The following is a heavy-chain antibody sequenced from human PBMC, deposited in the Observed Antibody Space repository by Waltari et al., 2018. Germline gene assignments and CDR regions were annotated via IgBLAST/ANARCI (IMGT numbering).Heavy chain of an antibody. CDR3: ARTLWFGESRYYFDY. J-gene: IGHJ4*02. CDR1: GGSISSSSYY. D-gene: IGHD3-10*01. Sequence: QLQLQESGPGLVKPSETLSLTCTVSGGSISSSSYYWGWIRQPPGKGLEWIGSIYYSGITYSNPSLKSRVTISVDTSKNQFSLKLSSVTAADTAVYYCARTLWFGESRYYFDYWGQGTLVTVSS. CDR2: IYYSGIT. V-gene: IGHV4-39*07.